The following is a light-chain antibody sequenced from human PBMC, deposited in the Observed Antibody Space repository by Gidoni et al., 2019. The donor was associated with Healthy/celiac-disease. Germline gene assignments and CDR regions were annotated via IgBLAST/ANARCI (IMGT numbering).Light chain of an antibody. CDR2: GAS. J-gene: IGKJ4*01. V-gene: IGKV3-15*01. CDR1: QSISSN. Sequence: EIVMTQSPAALSVSPGERATLSCRASQSISSNLAWYPQKPGQAPRLLIYGASTRATGIPARFSGSGSGTEFTLTISSLQSEDFAVDYCQQYKNWPLTFGGGTKVEIK. CDR3: QQYKNWPLT.